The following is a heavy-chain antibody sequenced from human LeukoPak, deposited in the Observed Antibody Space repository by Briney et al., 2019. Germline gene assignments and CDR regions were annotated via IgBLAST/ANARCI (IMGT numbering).Heavy chain of an antibody. CDR2: IYYSGST. J-gene: IGHJ5*02. Sequence: SETLSLTRTVSGGSISSYYWSWIRQPPGKGLEWIGYIYYSGSTYYNPSLKSRVTISVDTSKNQFSLKLSSVTAAGTAVYYCARVEGSSGDNWFDPWGQGTLVTVSS. V-gene: IGHV4-59*01. CDR1: GGSISSYY. D-gene: IGHD6-25*01. CDR3: ARVEGSSGDNWFDP.